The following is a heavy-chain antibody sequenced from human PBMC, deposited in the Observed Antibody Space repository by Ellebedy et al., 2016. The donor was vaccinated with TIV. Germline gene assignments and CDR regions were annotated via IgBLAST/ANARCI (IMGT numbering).Heavy chain of an antibody. V-gene: IGHV3-11*06. D-gene: IGHD6-13*01. CDR2: ITSSSSNT. CDR1: GFTFSDYQ. J-gene: IGHJ3*02. Sequence: GESLKISCAASGFTFSDYQMSWIRQAPGKGLEWVSYITSSSSNTNYADSVKGRFTISRDNSKNSLYLQMNSLRAEDTAVYYCARDSEYSSIWNGNSFDIWGQGTMVTVSS. CDR3: ARDSEYSSIWNGNSFDI.